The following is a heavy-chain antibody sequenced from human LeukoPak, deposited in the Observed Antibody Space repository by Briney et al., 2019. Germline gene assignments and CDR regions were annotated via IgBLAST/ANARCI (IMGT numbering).Heavy chain of an antibody. CDR1: GFTFSTYW. D-gene: IGHD3-10*01. V-gene: IGHV3-66*02. CDR2: IYSGGST. Sequence: GGSPRLSCAASGFTFSTYWMHWVRQAPGKGLEWVSVIYSGGSTYYADSVKGRFTISRDRSENTLYLQMNSLRVEDTAVYYCARVGYYSSGPFSYFDYWGQGTLVTVSS. J-gene: IGHJ4*02. CDR3: ARVGYYSSGPFSYFDY.